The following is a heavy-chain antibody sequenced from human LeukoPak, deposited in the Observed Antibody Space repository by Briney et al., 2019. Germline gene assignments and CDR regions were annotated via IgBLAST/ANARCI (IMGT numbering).Heavy chain of an antibody. CDR2: IIPMFGIA. D-gene: IGHD6-19*01. CDR3: ARDRPYTGGWRGFDY. V-gene: IGHV1-69*13. Sequence: SVTVSCTASGGTFSRYAISWVRQAPGQGLEWMGGIIPMFGIANYAQKFQGRVTITADESTSTAYMELSSLRSEDTAVYYCARDRPYTGGWRGFDYWGQGTLVTVSS. J-gene: IGHJ4*02. CDR1: GGTFSRYA.